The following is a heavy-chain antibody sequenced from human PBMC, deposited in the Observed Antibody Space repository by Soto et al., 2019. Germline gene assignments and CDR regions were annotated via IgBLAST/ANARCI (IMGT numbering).Heavy chain of an antibody. J-gene: IGHJ4*02. Sequence: SVKVSCKASGGTFSSYTISWVQQAPGQGLEWMGRIIPILGIANYAQKFQGRVTITADKSTSTAYMELSSLRSEDTAVYYCARAKDCTNGVCYKGGGFFDYWGQGTLVTVSS. CDR2: IIPILGIA. CDR3: ARAKDCTNGVCYKGGGFFDY. CDR1: GGTFSSYT. V-gene: IGHV1-69*02. D-gene: IGHD2-8*01.